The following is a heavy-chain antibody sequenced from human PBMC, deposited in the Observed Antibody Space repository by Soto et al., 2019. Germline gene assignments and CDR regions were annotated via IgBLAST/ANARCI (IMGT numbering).Heavy chain of an antibody. D-gene: IGHD3-22*01. J-gene: IGHJ4*02. CDR2: IKQDGSEK. CDR3: ARGVYNYLFDY. Sequence: GGSLRVSCAASGFTFSFYWMTWVRQAPGKGLEWVANIKQDGSEKYYVDSVKGRFTISRDNAKNSLYLQMSSLRAEDTAVYYCARGVYNYLFDYWGKGTLVTVSS. V-gene: IGHV3-7*01. CDR1: GFTFSFYW.